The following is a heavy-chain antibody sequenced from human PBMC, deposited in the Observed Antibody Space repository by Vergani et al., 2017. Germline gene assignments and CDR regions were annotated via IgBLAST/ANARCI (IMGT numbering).Heavy chain of an antibody. J-gene: IGHJ4*02. CDR2: IYHSGGA. CDR3: ARTESFILRYFHGAL. D-gene: IGHD3-9*01. CDR1: GGSITSSSYY. Sequence: QVNLQESGPGLVKPSETLSLTCTVSGGSITSSSYYWGWIRQPPGKGLAWIGNIYHSGGAYYNPSLKGVGTISVDTSKDQFSLEVTSVTAADTAIYFCARTESFILRYFHGALWDQGTRVTVSS. V-gene: IGHV4-39*01.